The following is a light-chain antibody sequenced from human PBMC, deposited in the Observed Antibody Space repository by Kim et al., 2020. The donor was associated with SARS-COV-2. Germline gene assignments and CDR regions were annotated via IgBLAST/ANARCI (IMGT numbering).Light chain of an antibody. CDR1: QSISSY. V-gene: IGKV1-39*01. J-gene: IGKJ1*01. Sequence: ASVGDLVTITCRASQSISSYLNWYQQKPEKAPKLLIYAASSLQSGVPSRFSGSGSGPAFTLTISSLQPEDFATYYCQQSYSTPRTFGQGTKVDIK. CDR2: AAS. CDR3: QQSYSTPRT.